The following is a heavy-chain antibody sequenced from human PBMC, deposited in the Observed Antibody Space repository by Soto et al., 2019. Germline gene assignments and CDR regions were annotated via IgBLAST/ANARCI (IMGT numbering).Heavy chain of an antibody. CDR2: ISANIGNA. CDR1: GGTFSSYA. CDR3: ARVVGITMIVVAPDY. Sequence: ASVKVPCKASGGTFSSYAISWVRQAPGQGLEWMGWISANIGNANYAQKLQGRVTMTTDTSTSTAYMELRSLRSDDTAVYYCARVVGITMIVVAPDYWGQGTLVTVSS. J-gene: IGHJ4*02. V-gene: IGHV1-18*01. D-gene: IGHD3-22*01.